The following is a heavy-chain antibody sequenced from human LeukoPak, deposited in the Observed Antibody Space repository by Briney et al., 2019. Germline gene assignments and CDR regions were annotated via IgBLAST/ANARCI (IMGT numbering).Heavy chain of an antibody. CDR2: ISAYNSNT. Sequence: ASVKVSCKASGYTFTSYGISWVRQAPGQGLEWMGWISAYNSNTNYAQKLQGRVTMTTDTSTSTAYMELRSLRSDDTAVYYCARYRPIVTMVRGVIQDYWGQGTLVTVSS. V-gene: IGHV1-18*01. J-gene: IGHJ4*02. CDR3: ARYRPIVTMVRGVIQDY. D-gene: IGHD3-10*01. CDR1: GYTFTSYG.